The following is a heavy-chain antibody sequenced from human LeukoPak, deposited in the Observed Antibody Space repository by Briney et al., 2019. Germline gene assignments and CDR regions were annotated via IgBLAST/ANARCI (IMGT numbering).Heavy chain of an antibody. J-gene: IGHJ4*02. V-gene: IGHV1-18*04. CDR1: GYTFTGYY. Sequence: GASVKVSCKASGYTFTGYYMHWVRQAPGQGLEWMGWISAYNGNTNYAQKLQGRVTMTTDTSTSTAYMELRSLRSDDTAVYYCARFEPYTYYYGSGSDYWGQGTLVTVSS. D-gene: IGHD3-10*01. CDR2: ISAYNGNT. CDR3: ARFEPYTYYYGSGSDY.